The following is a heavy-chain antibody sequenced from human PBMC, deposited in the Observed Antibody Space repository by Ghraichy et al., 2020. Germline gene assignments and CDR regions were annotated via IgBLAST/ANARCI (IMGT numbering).Heavy chain of an antibody. J-gene: IGHJ4*02. CDR3: ARDRRSHY. CDR2: INHSGST. D-gene: IGHD3-10*01. Sequence: SQTLSLTCAVYGGSFSGYYWSWIRQPPGKGLEWIGEINHSGSTNYNPSLKSRVTISVDTSKNQFSLKLSSVTAADTAVYYCARDRRSHYWGQGTLVTVSS. CDR1: GGSFSGYY. V-gene: IGHV4-34*01.